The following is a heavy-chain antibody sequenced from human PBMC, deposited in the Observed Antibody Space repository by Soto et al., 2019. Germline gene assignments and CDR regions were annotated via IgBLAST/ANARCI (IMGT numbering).Heavy chain of an antibody. V-gene: IGHV3-30-3*01. CDR1: GFTFSSDA. Sequence: PGGSLRLSCAASGFTFSSDAMHWVRQAPGKGLEWVAVISFDGSNKYYADSVKGRFTISRDNSKNTLYLQMNSLRAEDTAVYYCARGMYYYGSETYGMDVWGQGTTVTVSS. CDR2: ISFDGSNK. J-gene: IGHJ6*02. D-gene: IGHD3-10*01. CDR3: ARGMYYYGSETYGMDV.